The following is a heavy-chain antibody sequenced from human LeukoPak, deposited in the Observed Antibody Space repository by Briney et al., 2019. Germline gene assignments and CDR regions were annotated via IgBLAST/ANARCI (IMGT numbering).Heavy chain of an antibody. D-gene: IGHD3-10*01. V-gene: IGHV3-30-3*01. CDR1: GFTSSSYA. J-gene: IGHJ4*02. CDR2: ISYDGSNK. CDR3: ARNPFRGLYFSEYYFDY. Sequence: GGSLRLSCAASGFTSSSYAMHWVRQAPGKGLEWVAVISYDGSNKYYADSVKGRFTISRDNSKNTLYLQMNSLRAEDTAVYYCARNPFRGLYFSEYYFDYWGQGTLVTVSS.